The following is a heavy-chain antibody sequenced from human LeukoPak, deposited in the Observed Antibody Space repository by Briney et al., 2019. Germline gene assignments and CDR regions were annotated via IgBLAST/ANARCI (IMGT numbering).Heavy chain of an antibody. CDR3: ARIYSGYDEFDY. J-gene: IGHJ4*02. CDR1: GFTFSSYA. V-gene: IGHV3-30-3*01. Sequence: GGSLRLSCAASGFTFSSYAMHWVRQAPGKGLEWVAVISYDGSNKYYADSVKGRFTISRVNSKNTLYLQMNSLRAEDTAVYYCARIYSGYDEFDYWGQGTLVTVSS. D-gene: IGHD5-12*01. CDR2: ISYDGSNK.